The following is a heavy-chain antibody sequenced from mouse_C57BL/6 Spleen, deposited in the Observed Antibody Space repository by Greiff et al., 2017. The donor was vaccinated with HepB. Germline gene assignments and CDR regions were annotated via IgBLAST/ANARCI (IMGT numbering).Heavy chain of an antibody. CDR2: IHPNSGST. D-gene: IGHD2-3*01. CDR1: GYTFTSYW. V-gene: IGHV1-64*01. CDR3: ARWGDGYGFAY. J-gene: IGHJ3*01. Sequence: QVQLKQPGAELVKPGASVKLSCKASGYTFTSYWMHWVKQRPGQGLEWIGMIHPNSGSTNYNEKFKSKATLTVDKSSSTAYMQLSSLTSEDSAVYYCARWGDGYGFAYWGQGTLVTVAA.